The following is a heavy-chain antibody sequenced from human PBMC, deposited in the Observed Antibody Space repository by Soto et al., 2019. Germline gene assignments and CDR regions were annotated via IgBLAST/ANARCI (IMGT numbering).Heavy chain of an antibody. J-gene: IGHJ4*02. Sequence: QVQLQESGPGLVKPSETLSLTCTVSGVSISSYYWSWIRQPPGKGLEWIGYIYYSGSTNYNPSLKSRGTISVDTSKNQFSLKLSSVTAADTAVYYCARHYGYGYARDWGQGTLVTVSS. CDR1: GVSISSYY. CDR3: ARHYGYGYARD. D-gene: IGHD5-18*01. V-gene: IGHV4-59*08. CDR2: IYYSGST.